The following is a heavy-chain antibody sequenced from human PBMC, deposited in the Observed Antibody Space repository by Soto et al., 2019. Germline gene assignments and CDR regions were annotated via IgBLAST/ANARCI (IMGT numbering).Heavy chain of an antibody. CDR2: IYHSGST. D-gene: IGHD2-8*01. Sequence: SETLSLTCAVSGGSISSSNCWSWVRQPPGKGLEWIGEIYHSGSTNYNPSLKSRVTISVDTSKNQFSLKLSSVTAADTAVYYCARSDGRYWGQGTLVTVSS. V-gene: IGHV4-4*02. CDR3: ARSDGRY. J-gene: IGHJ4*02. CDR1: GGSISSSNC.